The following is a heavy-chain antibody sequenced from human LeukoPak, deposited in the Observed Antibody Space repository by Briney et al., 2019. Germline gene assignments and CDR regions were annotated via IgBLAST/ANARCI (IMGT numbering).Heavy chain of an antibody. CDR2: ISGSSSYI. CDR3: ARAICSGGSCYEAAY. V-gene: IGHV3-21*01. J-gene: IGHJ4*02. CDR1: GFTFSSYR. D-gene: IGHD2-15*01. Sequence: PGGSLRLSCAASGFTFSSYRMNWVRQAPGKGLEWVSSISGSSSYIYYADSVKGRFTISRDNAKNSLYLQMNSLRAEDTAVYYCARAICSGGSCYEAAYWGQGTLVTVSS.